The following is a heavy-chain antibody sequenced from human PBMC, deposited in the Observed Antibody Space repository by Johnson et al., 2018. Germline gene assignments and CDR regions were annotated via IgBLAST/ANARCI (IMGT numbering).Heavy chain of an antibody. V-gene: IGHV4-59*01. CDR2: IYYSGST. CDR3: ARPPGGYCGSTSCYLGPADYYYYYMDV. CDR1: GGSISSYY. D-gene: IGHD2-2*01. J-gene: IGHJ6*03. Sequence: QVQLQESGPGLVKXSETXSLXCTVSGGSISSYYWSWIRQPPGKGLEWIGYIYYSGSTNYNPSLKSRVTISVDTSKNQFSLKLSSVTAADPAGYSRARPPGGYCGSTSCYLGPADYYYYYMDVWGKGTTVTVSS.